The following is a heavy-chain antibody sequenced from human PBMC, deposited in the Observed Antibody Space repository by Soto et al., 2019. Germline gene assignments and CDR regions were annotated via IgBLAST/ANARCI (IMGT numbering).Heavy chain of an antibody. Sequence: PSETLSLTCAVYGGSFSGYYWSWIRQPPGKGLEWIGSISYSGSTKYNPSLESRVMISLDTSKNQFSLRLTSVTAADTALYYCARDWDSSGLFDPWGQRALVTVSS. CDR1: GGSFSGYY. D-gene: IGHD3-10*01. V-gene: IGHV4-59*01. CDR3: ARDWDSSGLFDP. CDR2: ISYSGST. J-gene: IGHJ5*02.